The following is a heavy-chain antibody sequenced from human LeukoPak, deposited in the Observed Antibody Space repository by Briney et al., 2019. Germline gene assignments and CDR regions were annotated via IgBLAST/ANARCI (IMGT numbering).Heavy chain of an antibody. Sequence: GGSLRLSCAASGFTFSSYGMHWVRQAPGKGLEWVAVIWYDGSNKYYADSVKGRFTISRDNSKNTLYLQMNSLRAEDTAVYYCARAQSYCSCGSCYDYFDYWGQGTLVTVSS. CDR3: ARAQSYCSCGSCYDYFDY. V-gene: IGHV3-33*01. J-gene: IGHJ4*02. D-gene: IGHD2-15*01. CDR1: GFTFSSYG. CDR2: IWYDGSNK.